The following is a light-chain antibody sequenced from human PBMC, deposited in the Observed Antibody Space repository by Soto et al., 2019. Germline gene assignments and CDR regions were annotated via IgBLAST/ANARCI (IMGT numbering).Light chain of an antibody. CDR1: QSISNSY. J-gene: IGKJ1*01. CDR2: GAF. V-gene: IGKV3-20*01. Sequence: EIVLTQSPDTLSLSPGERATLSCRASQSISNSYLAWYQQKPGQAPRLLISGAFFRATGIPDRFTGSGSGTGFTLTISRLEAEDSAVYYCQQYGSSPRTFGQGTKVEIK. CDR3: QQYGSSPRT.